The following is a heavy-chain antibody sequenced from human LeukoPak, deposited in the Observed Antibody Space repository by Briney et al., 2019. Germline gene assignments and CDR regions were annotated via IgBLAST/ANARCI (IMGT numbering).Heavy chain of an antibody. D-gene: IGHD6-19*01. V-gene: IGHV1-2*06. CDR1: GYTFTGYY. CDR2: INLNSGGT. J-gene: IGHJ6*02. CDR3: ARSGAVAVCYGMDV. Sequence: ASVKVSCKASGYTFTGYYMHWVRQAPGQGLEWMGRINLNSGGTNYAQKFQGRVTMTRDTSISTAYMELSSLRSEDTAVYYCARSGAVAVCYGMDVWGQGTTVTVSS.